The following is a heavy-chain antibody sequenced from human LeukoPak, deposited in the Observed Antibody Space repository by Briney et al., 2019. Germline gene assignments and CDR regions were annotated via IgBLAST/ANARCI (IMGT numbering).Heavy chain of an antibody. V-gene: IGHV4-39*07. CDR2: IYSTGST. D-gene: IGHD4-17*01. CDR1: GGSISSSGYY. Sequence: SETLSLTCTVSGGSISSSGYYWGWIRQPPGKGLEWIGSIYSTGSTYYNPSLKSRVTISIDTSKNQFSLKLSSVTAADTAVHYCAISNGDYFNYWGQGTLVTVSS. J-gene: IGHJ4*02. CDR3: AISNGDYFNY.